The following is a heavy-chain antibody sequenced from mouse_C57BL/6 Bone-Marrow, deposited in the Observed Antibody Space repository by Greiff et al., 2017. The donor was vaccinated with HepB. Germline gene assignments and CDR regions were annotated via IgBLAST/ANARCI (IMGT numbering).Heavy chain of an antibody. V-gene: IGHV3-6*01. CDR2: ISYDGSN. Sequence: EVKLQESGPGLVKPSQSLSLTCSVTGYSITRGYYWNWIRQFPGNKLEWMGYISYDGSNNYNPSLKNRISSTRDTSKNQFFLKLNSVTTEDTATYYCARGEGYSAWFAYWGQGTLVTVSA. J-gene: IGHJ3*01. CDR1: GYSITRGYY. CDR3: ARGEGYSAWFAY. D-gene: IGHD2-3*01.